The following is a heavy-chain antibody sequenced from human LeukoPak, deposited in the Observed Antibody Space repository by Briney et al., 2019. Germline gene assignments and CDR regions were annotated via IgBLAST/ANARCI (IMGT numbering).Heavy chain of an antibody. D-gene: IGHD3-22*01. J-gene: IGHJ3*02. CDR2: ISSSSRYI. CDR1: GFTFSSYS. Sequence: GGSLRLSCAASGFTFSSYSMNWVRQAPGKGLEWVSSISSSSRYIYYADSVKGRFTISRDNAKNSLYLQMNSLRAEDTAVYYCARDQYYYDTSGYYRHDAFDIWGQGTMVTVSS. CDR3: ARDQYYYDTSGYYRHDAFDI. V-gene: IGHV3-21*06.